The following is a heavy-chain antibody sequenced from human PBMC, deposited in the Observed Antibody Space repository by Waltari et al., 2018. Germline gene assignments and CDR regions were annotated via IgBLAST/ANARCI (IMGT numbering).Heavy chain of an antibody. CDR3: ARESTDYYYYYMDV. CDR1: GGSISSGSYY. Sequence: QVQLQESGPGLVKPSQTLSLTCTVSGGSISSGSYYWSWIRQPAGKGLEWIGRIYTSGSTNYNPSLKSRVTISVDTSKNQFSLKLSSVTAADTAVYYCARESTDYYYYYMDVWGKGTTVTVSS. J-gene: IGHJ6*03. D-gene: IGHD4-4*01. CDR2: IYTSGST. V-gene: IGHV4-61*02.